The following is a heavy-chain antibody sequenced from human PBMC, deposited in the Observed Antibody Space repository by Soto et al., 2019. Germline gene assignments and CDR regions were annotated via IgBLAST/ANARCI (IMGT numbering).Heavy chain of an antibody. Sequence: LRLSCAASGFTFSSYEMNWVRQAPGKGLEWVSYISSSGSTIYYADSVKGRFTISRDNAKNSLYLQMNSLRAEDTAVYYCATRYYYGLKYTYYYYGMDVWGQGTTVTVSS. J-gene: IGHJ6*02. CDR3: ATRYYYGLKYTYYYYGMDV. D-gene: IGHD3-10*01. CDR1: GFTFSSYE. CDR2: ISSSGSTI. V-gene: IGHV3-48*03.